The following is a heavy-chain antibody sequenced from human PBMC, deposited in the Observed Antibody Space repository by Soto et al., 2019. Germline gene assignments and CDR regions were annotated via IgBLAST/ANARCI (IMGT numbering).Heavy chain of an antibody. J-gene: IGHJ5*02. CDR1: GGSISSSSYY. V-gene: IGHV4-39*01. CDR3: ARHKSIAVAAPRLVGYLNWFDP. Sequence: SETLSLTCTVSGGSISSSSYYWGWIRQPPGKGLEWIGSIYYSGSTYYNPSLKSRVTISVDTSKNQFSLKLSSVTAADTAVYYCARHKSIAVAAPRLVGYLNWFDPWGQGTQVTVSS. CDR2: IYYSGST. D-gene: IGHD6-19*01.